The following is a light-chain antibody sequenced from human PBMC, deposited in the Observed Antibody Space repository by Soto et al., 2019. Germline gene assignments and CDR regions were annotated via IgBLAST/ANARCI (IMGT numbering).Light chain of an antibody. Sequence: QLVLTQSPSASASLGASVKITCTLSSGHSSYAIAWHQQQPEKGPRYLMKLNSDGSHTKGDGIPDRFSGSSSGAERYLTISSLQSEDEADYYCQTWVTGPWVFGGGTKVTVL. CDR1: SGHSSYA. V-gene: IGLV4-69*01. J-gene: IGLJ3*02. CDR2: LNSDGSH. CDR3: QTWVTGPWV.